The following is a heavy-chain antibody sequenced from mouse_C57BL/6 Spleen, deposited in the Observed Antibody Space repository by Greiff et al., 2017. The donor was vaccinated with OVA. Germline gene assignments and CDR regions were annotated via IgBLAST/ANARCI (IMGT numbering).Heavy chain of an antibody. CDR2: ISYDGSN. J-gene: IGHJ1*03. Sequence: EVKLMESGPGLVKPSQSLSLTCSVTGYSITSGYYWNWIRQFPGNKLEWMGYISYDGSNNYNPSLKNRISITRDTSKNQFFLKLNSVTTEDTATYYCARDRYGSSGYFDVWGTGTTVTVSS. V-gene: IGHV3-6*01. CDR3: ARDRYGSSGYFDV. CDR1: GYSITSGYY. D-gene: IGHD1-1*01.